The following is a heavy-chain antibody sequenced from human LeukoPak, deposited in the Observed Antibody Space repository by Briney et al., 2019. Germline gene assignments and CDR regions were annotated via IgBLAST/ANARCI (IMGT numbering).Heavy chain of an antibody. Sequence: GGSLRLSCAASGFTFSSYAMHWVRQAPGKGLEWVAVISYDGSNKYYADSVKGRLTISRDNSKNTLYLQMNSLRAEDTAVYYCARGGSPCSGGSCYRGYFDYWGQGTLVTVSS. CDR2: ISYDGSNK. D-gene: IGHD2-15*01. CDR3: ARGGSPCSGGSCYRGYFDY. J-gene: IGHJ4*02. CDR1: GFTFSSYA. V-gene: IGHV3-30*01.